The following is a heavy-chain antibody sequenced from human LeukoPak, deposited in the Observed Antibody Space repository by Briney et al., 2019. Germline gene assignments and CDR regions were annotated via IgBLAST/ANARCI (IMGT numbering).Heavy chain of an antibody. D-gene: IGHD2-8*01. CDR3: AKGLNWFDP. CDR2: LSGSGSSV. Sequence: GGSLRLSCVFSGFAFSNNGMSWVRQAPGKGLEWVSGLSGSGSSVYYADSVRGRLTISRDNSRNTLYLQLDSLRADDTAVYYCAKGLNWFDPWGQGTLVTVSS. CDR1: GFAFSNNG. V-gene: IGHV3-23*01. J-gene: IGHJ5*02.